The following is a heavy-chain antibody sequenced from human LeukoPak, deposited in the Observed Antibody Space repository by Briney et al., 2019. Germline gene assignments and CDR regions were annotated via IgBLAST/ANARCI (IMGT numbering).Heavy chain of an antibody. D-gene: IGHD5-18*01. CDR1: GFTFSNAW. CDR2: ISGSGGST. CDR3: ARVRIQLWAYYFDY. V-gene: IGHV3-23*01. Sequence: PGGSLRLSCAASGFTFSNAWMNWVRQAPGKGLEWVSAISGSGGSTYYADSVKGRFTISRHNSKNTLYLQMNSLRAEDTAVYYCARVRIQLWAYYFDYWGQGTLVAVSS. J-gene: IGHJ4*02.